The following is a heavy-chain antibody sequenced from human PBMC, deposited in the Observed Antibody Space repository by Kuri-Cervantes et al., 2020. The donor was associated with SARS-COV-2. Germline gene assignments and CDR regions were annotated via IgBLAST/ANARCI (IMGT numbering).Heavy chain of an antibody. J-gene: IGHJ4*02. D-gene: IGHD2-15*01. V-gene: IGHV3-7*01. Sequence: GESLKISCAASGFTVSSNYMSWVRQAPGKGLEWVANIKQDGSERYYVDSVKGRFTISRDNAKNSLYLQMNSLRAEDTAVYYCASGILHRWEGYFDYWGQGTLVTVSS. CDR2: IKQDGSER. CDR1: GFTVSSNY. CDR3: ASGILHRWEGYFDY.